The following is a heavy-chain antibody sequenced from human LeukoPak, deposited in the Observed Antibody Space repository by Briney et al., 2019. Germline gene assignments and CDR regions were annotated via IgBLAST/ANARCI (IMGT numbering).Heavy chain of an antibody. CDR3: ARQPEGTWFDP. Sequence: PGGSLQSSCKGAGCRFTSNWISWVRQMPGKGLEWMGRIDPSDSYTNYSASFQGHVTISADKSISTAYLQWSSLKASDTAMYYCARQPEGTWFDPWGQGTLVTVSS. CDR2: IDPSDSYT. J-gene: IGHJ5*02. V-gene: IGHV5-10-1*01. CDR1: GCRFTSNW. D-gene: IGHD1-1*01.